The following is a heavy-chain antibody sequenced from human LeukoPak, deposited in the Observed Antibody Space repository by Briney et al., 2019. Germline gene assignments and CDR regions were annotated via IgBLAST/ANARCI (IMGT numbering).Heavy chain of an antibody. V-gene: IGHV3-23*01. CDR1: GFTFSSYA. D-gene: IGHD6-13*01. CDR3: ARPAAAQYYFDY. CDR2: ISGSGGST. Sequence: GGSLRLSCAASGFTFSSYAMSWVRQAPGKGLEWVSAISGSGGSTYYADSVKGRFTISRDNSKNTLYLQVNSLRAEDTAVYYCARPAAAQYYFDYWGQGTLVTVSS. J-gene: IGHJ4*02.